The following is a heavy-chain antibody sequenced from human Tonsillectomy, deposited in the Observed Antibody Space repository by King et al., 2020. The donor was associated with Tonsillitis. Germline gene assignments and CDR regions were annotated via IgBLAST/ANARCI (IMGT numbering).Heavy chain of an antibody. J-gene: IGHJ3*02. CDR3: AKNQLGSRAWLPPRAFDI. Sequence: VQLVESGGGLVQPGGSLRLSCAASGFTFSSYAMSWVRQAPGKGLEWVSAISGSGGSTYYADSVKGRFTISRDNSKNTLYLQMNSLRAEDTAVYYCAKNQLGSRAWLPPRAFDIWGQGTMATVSS. V-gene: IGHV3-23*04. CDR2: ISGSGGST. CDR1: GFTFSSYA. D-gene: IGHD6-19*01.